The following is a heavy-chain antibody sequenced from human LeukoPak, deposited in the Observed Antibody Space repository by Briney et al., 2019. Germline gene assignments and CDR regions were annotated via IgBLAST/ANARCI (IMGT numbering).Heavy chain of an antibody. J-gene: IGHJ4*02. CDR2: IYSNGTT. CDR1: GGSIRDYY. D-gene: IGHD6-19*01. Sequence: SETLSLTCTVSGGSIRDYYWSWVRQPAGKGLEWVGRIYSNGTTNSNPSLRSRVSLSVDTSKNQFSLKLSFVTAADTAVYYCARGRVFTSGWYYFDYWGQGILVTVSS. CDR3: ARGRVFTSGWYYFDY. V-gene: IGHV4-4*07.